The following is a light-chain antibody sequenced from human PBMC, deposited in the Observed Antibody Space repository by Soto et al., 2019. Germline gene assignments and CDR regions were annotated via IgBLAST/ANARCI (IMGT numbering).Light chain of an antibody. CDR1: SSNIGSNY. Sequence: QSVLTQPPSASGTPGQRVTISCSGSSSNIGSNYVYWYQQFPGTAPKLLIYRNNQRPSGVPGRFSGSKSGTSASLAISGLRSEDEADYYCAAWDDSLSAYVVFGGGTKVTVL. CDR2: RNN. J-gene: IGLJ2*01. V-gene: IGLV1-47*01. CDR3: AAWDDSLSAYVV.